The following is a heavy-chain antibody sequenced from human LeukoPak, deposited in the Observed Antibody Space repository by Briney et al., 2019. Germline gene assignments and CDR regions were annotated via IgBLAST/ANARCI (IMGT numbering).Heavy chain of an antibody. Sequence: PGGSLRLSCAASGFXFSXYTXXWVXXAPGKXXEWVSSISSSSSYIYYADSVKGRFTISRDNAKNSLYLQMNSLRAEDTAVYYCARVMRGYFDYWGQGTLVTVSS. J-gene: IGHJ4*02. CDR3: ARVMRGYFDY. CDR1: GFXFSXYT. V-gene: IGHV3-21*01. CDR2: ISSSSSYI.